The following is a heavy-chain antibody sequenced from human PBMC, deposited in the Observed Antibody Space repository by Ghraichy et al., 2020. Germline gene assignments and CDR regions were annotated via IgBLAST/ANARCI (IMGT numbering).Heavy chain of an antibody. Sequence: SETLSLTCAVSGDSISSRAYSWSWIRQPPGKGLEWIGYISYNGNTYYIPSLKSRITISLDTSKNQFSLRLSSVTAADTAVYYCARSIWQESGSKRGFDYWGQGTLVTVSS. V-gene: IGHV4-30-4*07. CDR1: GDSISSRAYS. D-gene: IGHD3-10*01. CDR2: ISYNGNT. CDR3: ARSIWQESGSKRGFDY. J-gene: IGHJ4*02.